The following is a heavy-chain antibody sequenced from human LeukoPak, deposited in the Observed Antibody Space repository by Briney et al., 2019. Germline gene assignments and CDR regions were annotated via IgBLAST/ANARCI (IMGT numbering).Heavy chain of an antibody. CDR1: GFTFSSYG. V-gene: IGHV3-30*02. CDR2: IRYDGSNK. J-gene: IGHJ3*02. Sequence: GGSLRLSCAASGFTFSSYGMHWVRQAPGKGLEWVAFIRYDGSNKYYADFVKGRFTISRDNSKNTLYLQMNSLRAEDTAVYYCAKVGYYDSSGPSDAFDIWGQGTMVTVSS. CDR3: AKVGYYDSSGPSDAFDI. D-gene: IGHD3-22*01.